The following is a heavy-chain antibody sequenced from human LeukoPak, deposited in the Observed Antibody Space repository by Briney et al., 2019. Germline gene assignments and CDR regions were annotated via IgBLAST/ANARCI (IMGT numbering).Heavy chain of an antibody. D-gene: IGHD3-16*01. J-gene: IGHJ2*01. V-gene: IGHV1-46*01. CDR1: GYTFTSYY. Sequence: HRASVKVSCKASGYTFTSYYMHWVRQAPGQGLEWMGVINPSGGSTSYAQKFQGRVTMTRDTSTSTVYMELSSLRSEDTAVYYCARFLLGRGYFDLWGRGTLVTVSS. CDR3: ARFLLGRGYFDL. CDR2: INPSGGST.